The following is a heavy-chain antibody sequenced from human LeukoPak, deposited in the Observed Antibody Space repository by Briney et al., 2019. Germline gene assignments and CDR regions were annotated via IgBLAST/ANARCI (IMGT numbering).Heavy chain of an antibody. V-gene: IGHV3-23*01. CDR2: ISGSGGST. D-gene: IGHD1-26*01. J-gene: IGHJ4*02. CDR1: GFTFSSYA. Sequence: GGSLRLSCAASGFTFSSYAMSWVRQAPGKGLEWVSAISGSGGSTYYADSVKGRFTISRDNSKNTLYLQVNSLRAEDTAVYYCAKDIRVGATTMGKDYRGQGTLVTVSS. CDR3: AKDIRVGATTMGKDY.